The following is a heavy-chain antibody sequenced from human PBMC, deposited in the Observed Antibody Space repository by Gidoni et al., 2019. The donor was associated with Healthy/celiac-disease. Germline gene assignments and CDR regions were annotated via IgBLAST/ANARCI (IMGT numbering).Heavy chain of an antibody. CDR3: AKDIRGMATILDFDY. V-gene: IGHV3-9*01. CDR2: ISWNSGSI. CDR1: GFPFSDYA. D-gene: IGHD5-12*01. J-gene: IGHJ4*02. Sequence: EVQLVEAGGGLVQAGRALRLSCAASGFPFSDYAMHWVRQAPGKGLEWVSGISWNSGSIGYADSVKGRFTISRDNAKNSLYLQMNSLRAEDTALYYCAKDIRGMATILDFDYWGQGTLVTVSS.